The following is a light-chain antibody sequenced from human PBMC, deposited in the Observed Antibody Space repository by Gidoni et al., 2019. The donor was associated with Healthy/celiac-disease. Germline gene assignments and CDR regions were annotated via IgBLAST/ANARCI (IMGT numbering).Light chain of an antibody. Sequence: SCSVRTQREPWKPPQAPLYGASSRATGIPDRFSGSGSGTDFTLTISRLEPEDFAVYYCQQYGSSPPGYTFGQGTKLEIK. CDR2: GAS. J-gene: IGKJ2*01. CDR1: SC. CDR3: QQYGSSPPGYT. V-gene: IGKV3-20*01.